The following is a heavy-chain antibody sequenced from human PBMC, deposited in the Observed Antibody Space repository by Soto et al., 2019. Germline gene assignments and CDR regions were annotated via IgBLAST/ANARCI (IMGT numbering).Heavy chain of an antibody. CDR2: IYYSGST. J-gene: IGHJ6*02. CDR3: ARMYRGTSMDV. V-gene: IGHV4-31*03. Sequence: QVQLQESGPGLVKPSQTLSLTCTVSGGSISSGGYYWSWIRQHPGKGLEWIGYIYYSGSTYYNPSXKSXVTISVDTSKNQFSLKLSSVTAADTAVYYCARMYRGTSMDVWGQGTTVTVSS. D-gene: IGHD3-10*01. CDR1: GGSISSGGYY.